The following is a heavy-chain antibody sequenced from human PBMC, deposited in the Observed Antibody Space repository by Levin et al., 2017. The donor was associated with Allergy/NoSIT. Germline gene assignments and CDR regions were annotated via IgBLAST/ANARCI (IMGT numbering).Heavy chain of an antibody. CDR3: ADIHADY. CDR2: INTDGSST. Sequence: GESLKISCAASGFRFNNNWMEWVRQAPGKGLVWVAHINTDGSSTNYADSVKGRFTISRDNAKNTLYLQMNSLGVEDTAVYYCADIHADYWGHGTLVTVSS. V-gene: IGHV3-74*01. J-gene: IGHJ4*01. D-gene: IGHD2-15*01. CDR1: GFRFNNNW.